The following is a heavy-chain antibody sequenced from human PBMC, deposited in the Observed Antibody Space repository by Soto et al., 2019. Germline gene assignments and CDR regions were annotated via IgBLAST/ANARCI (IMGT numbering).Heavy chain of an antibody. CDR1: VFSLANYP. Sequence: GGSLRLSCVASVFSLANYPMNWVRQTPGKGLEWISYSSPRGDTIYYADSVEGRFTISRDNARNSLSLHMSSLRDEDSALYYCAKGPHTNVGWPYYFESWGQGVPVTVSS. D-gene: IGHD6-19*01. CDR2: SSPRGDTI. V-gene: IGHV3-48*02. J-gene: IGHJ4*02. CDR3: AKGPHTNVGWPYYFES.